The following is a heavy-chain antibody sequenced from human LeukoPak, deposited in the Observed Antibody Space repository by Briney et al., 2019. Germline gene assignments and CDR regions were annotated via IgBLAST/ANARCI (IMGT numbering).Heavy chain of an antibody. CDR1: GFTFSSYS. V-gene: IGHV3-21*01. Sequence: GGSLRLSCAASGFTFSSYSMNWVRQAPGKGLEWVSSISSSSSYIYYADSVKGRFTISRDNAKNSLYLQMNSLRAEDTAVYYCATDHGSTSCYCGAPDLWGQGTRVIVSS. CDR3: ATDHGSTSCYCGAPDL. D-gene: IGHD2-2*01. J-gene: IGHJ3*01. CDR2: ISSSSSYI.